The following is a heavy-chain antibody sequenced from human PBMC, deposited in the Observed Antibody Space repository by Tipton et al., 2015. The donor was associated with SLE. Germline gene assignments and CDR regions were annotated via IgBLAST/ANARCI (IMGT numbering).Heavy chain of an antibody. CDR1: GFTFSSYA. D-gene: IGHD1-26*01. CDR3: AKLIGGWGY. V-gene: IGHV3-30-3*02. CDR2: ISYDGSNK. Sequence: SLRLSCAASGFTFSSYAMHWVRQAPGKGLEWVAVISYDGSNKYYADSVKGRFTISRDNSKNTLYLQMNSLRAEDTAVYYCAKLIGGWGYWGQGTLVTVSS. J-gene: IGHJ4*02.